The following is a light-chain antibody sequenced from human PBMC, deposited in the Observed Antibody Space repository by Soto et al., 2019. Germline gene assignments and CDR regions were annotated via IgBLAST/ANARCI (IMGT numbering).Light chain of an antibody. J-gene: IGKJ4*01. Sequence: DIQMTQSPSSLSAFVGDRVTITCRASQSISNSLNWYQQKPGKAPRLLISTISSLQSGVPSRFTGSGSGTDFTLTISCLQPEDFATYYCQQTHSTPLTFGGGTKVEV. CDR2: TIS. V-gene: IGKV1-39*01. CDR1: QSISNS. CDR3: QQTHSTPLT.